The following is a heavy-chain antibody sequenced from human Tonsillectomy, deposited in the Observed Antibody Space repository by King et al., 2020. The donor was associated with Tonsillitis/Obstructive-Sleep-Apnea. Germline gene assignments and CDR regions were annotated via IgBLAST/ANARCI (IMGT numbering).Heavy chain of an antibody. CDR3: ATDRPYCSSTSCPHAFDI. J-gene: IGHJ3*02. Sequence: QLVQSGXXXKXPGXSVXVSCKVSGYTLTELSMHWVRQAPGKGLEWMGGFDPEDGETIYAQKFQGRVTMTEDTSTDTAYMELSSLRSEDTAVYYCATDRPYCSSTSCPHAFDIWGQGTMVTVSS. CDR1: GYTLTELS. V-gene: IGHV1-24*01. CDR2: FDPEDGET. D-gene: IGHD2-2*01.